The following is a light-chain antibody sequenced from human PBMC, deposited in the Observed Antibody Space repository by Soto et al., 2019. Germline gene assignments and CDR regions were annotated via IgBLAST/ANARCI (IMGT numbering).Light chain of an antibody. Sequence: EIVLTQSPATLSLSPGERATLSCRASQSVSSYLAWYQQKPGQAPRLLIYGASTRATGIPATFSGSGSGTQFTLTISSLQSEDFAIYYCQQYNNWPAITFGQGTRLEIK. CDR1: QSVSSY. V-gene: IGKV3D-15*01. J-gene: IGKJ5*01. CDR3: QQYNNWPAIT. CDR2: GAS.